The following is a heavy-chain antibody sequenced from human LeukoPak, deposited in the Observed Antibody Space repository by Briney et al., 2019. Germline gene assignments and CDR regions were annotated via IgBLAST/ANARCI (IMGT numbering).Heavy chain of an antibody. D-gene: IGHD5-18*01. Sequence: PGGSLRLSCAASGFTFGNYWMTWVRQAPGKGLEWVANMKEDGSQEYYVDSVKGRFTISRDNAKNSLYLQMNSLRAEDTAVYYCARDRAGYKFDYWGPGTLVTVSS. CDR2: MKEDGSQE. J-gene: IGHJ4*02. CDR1: GFTFGNYW. CDR3: ARDRAGYKFDY. V-gene: IGHV3-7*01.